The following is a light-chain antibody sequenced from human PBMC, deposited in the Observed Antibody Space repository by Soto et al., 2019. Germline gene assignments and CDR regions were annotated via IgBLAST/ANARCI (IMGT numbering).Light chain of an antibody. CDR1: SSDIGSYNR. V-gene: IGLV2-18*02. CDR3: SSYRSSGALV. CDR2: EVN. Sequence: QSALTQPASVSGSPGQSITISCTGTSSDIGSYNRVSWYQQPPGTAPKLIIYEVNNRPSGVPDRFSGSKSGNTASLTISGLQAEDEAEFYCSSYRSSGALVFGGGTKLTVL. J-gene: IGLJ3*02.